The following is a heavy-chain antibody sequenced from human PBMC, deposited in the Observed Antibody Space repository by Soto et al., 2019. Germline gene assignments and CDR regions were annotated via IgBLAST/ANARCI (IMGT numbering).Heavy chain of an antibody. CDR2: ILPDETG. J-gene: IGHJ4*02. CDR1: GFTFSTYA. Sequence: EVNLVQSGGGSAQPGGSLRLSCATSGFTFSTYAMTWVRQVPGRGLQWVSTILPDETGFYTVSVKGRFTISRDNYRGMVYLQMNDLLVEDAAIYYCAKDRLPTSGQRFYFDSWGQGSLVTVSS. V-gene: IGHV3-23*04. D-gene: IGHD2-15*01. CDR3: AKDRLPTSGQRFYFDS.